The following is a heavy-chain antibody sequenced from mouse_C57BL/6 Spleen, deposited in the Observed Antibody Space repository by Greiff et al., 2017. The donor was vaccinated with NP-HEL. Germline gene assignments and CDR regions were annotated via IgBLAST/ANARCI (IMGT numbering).Heavy chain of an antibody. D-gene: IGHD1-1*01. CDR3: ARGVTTVGNFDY. CDR1: GYTFTSYW. CDR2: IDPSDSYT. Sequence: QVQLKQPGAELVKPGASVKLSCKASGYTFTSYWMQWVKQRPGQGLEWIGEIDPSDSYTNYNQKFKGKATLTVDTSSSTAYMQLSSLTSEDSAVYYCARGVTTVGNFDYWGQGTTLTVSS. J-gene: IGHJ2*01. V-gene: IGHV1-50*01.